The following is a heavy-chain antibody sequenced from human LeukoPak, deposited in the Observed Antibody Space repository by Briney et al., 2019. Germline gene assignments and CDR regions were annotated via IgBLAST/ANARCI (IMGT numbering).Heavy chain of an antibody. CDR3: ARGSTHYGYNWNGYWFDP. J-gene: IGHJ5*02. CDR1: GLSFSSYE. CDR2: ISSSGSTI. D-gene: IGHD1-1*01. Sequence: GGLLRLSCAAYGLSFSSYEMTWVRQAPGKGLEWVSYISSSGSTIYYADSVKGRFTISRDNAKNSLYLQMNSLRAEDTAVYYCARGSTHYGYNWNGYWFDPWGQGTLVTVSS. V-gene: IGHV3-48*03.